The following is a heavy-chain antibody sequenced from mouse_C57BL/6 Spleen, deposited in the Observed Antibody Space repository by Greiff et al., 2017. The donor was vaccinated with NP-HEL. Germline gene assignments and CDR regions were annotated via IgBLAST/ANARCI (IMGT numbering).Heavy chain of an antibody. V-gene: IGHV5-6*02. Sequence: EVMLVESGGDLVKPGGSLKLSCAASGFTFSSYGMSWVRQTPDKRLEWVATISSGGSYTYYPDSVKGRFPISRDNAKNTLYLQMSSLKSEDTAMYYCARHKGGSSSYWYFDVWGTGTTVTVSS. CDR2: ISSGGSYT. CDR3: ARHKGGSSSYWYFDV. D-gene: IGHD1-1*01. CDR1: GFTFSSYG. J-gene: IGHJ1*03.